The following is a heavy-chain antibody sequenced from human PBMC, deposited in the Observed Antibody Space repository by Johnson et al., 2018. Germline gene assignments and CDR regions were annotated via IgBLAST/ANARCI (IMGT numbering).Heavy chain of an antibody. CDR2: IWYDGSNK. Sequence: QVQLVESGGGVVQPGRSLRLSCAASGFTFSSYGMHWVRQAPGKGLEWVAVIWYDGSNKYYADSVKGRFTISRDNAKNTLYLQMNSLRAEDTAGYYCTGLRFGNYYYGMDVWGQGTTVTVSS. D-gene: IGHD3-16*01. V-gene: IGHV3-33*03. CDR1: GFTFSSYG. CDR3: TGLRFGNYYYGMDV. J-gene: IGHJ6*02.